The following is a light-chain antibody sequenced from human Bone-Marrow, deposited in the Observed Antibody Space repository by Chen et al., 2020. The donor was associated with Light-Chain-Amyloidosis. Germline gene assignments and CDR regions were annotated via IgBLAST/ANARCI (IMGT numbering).Light chain of an antibody. CDR1: QSVSSN. CDR3: QQRSNLPSLT. V-gene: IGKV3-11*01. Sequence: EIVLTQSPATLSLSPGERATLSCRASQSVSSNLAWYQQKPGQAPRLLIYDASNRATGIPARFSGSGSGTDFTLTISSLEPEDFAVYYCQQRSNLPSLTFGGGTKVEIK. CDR2: DAS. J-gene: IGKJ4*01.